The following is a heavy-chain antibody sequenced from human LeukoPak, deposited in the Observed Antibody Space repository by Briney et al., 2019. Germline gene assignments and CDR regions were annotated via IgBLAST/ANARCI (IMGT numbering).Heavy chain of an antibody. CDR3: ALMAKPHLFDS. V-gene: IGHV3-7*01. CDR1: GFTFRKYW. J-gene: IGHJ4*02. D-gene: IGHD5-24*01. CDR2: IAASGDDR. Sequence: PGGSLRLSCAASGFTFRKYWMAWVRQAPGQGLEWVATIAASGDDRAYVDSVKGRFTISRDNAKNSLYLQMNSLRAEDTAVYYCALMAKPHLFDSWGQGTLVTVSS.